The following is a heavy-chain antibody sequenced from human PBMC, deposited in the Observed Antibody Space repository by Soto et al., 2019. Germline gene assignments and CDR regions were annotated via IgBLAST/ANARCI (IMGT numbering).Heavy chain of an antibody. CDR2: IYYSGST. CDR3: ARGGRYCISTSCNPWFDP. V-gene: IGHV4-59*01. Sequence: PSETLSLTCTVSGGSISSYYWSWIRQPPGKGLEWIGYIYYSGSTNYNPSLKSRVTISVDTSKNQFSLKLSSVTAADTAVYYCARGGRYCISTSCNPWFDPWGQEPLVTVSS. D-gene: IGHD2-2*01. J-gene: IGHJ5*02. CDR1: GGSISSYY.